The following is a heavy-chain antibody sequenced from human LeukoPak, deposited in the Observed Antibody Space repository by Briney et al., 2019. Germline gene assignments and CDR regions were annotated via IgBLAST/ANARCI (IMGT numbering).Heavy chain of an antibody. D-gene: IGHD6-19*01. V-gene: IGHV1-8*01. J-gene: IGHJ6*02. CDR2: MNPNSGNT. CDR1: GYTFTSYD. CDR3: ARGFLMRKQWLALYYYYGMDV. Sequence: RASVKVSCKASGYTFTSYDINWVRQATGQGLEWMGWMNPNSGNTGYAQKFQGRVTMTRNTSISTAYMELSSLRSEDTAVYYCARGFLMRKQWLALYYYYGMDVWGQGTTVTVSS.